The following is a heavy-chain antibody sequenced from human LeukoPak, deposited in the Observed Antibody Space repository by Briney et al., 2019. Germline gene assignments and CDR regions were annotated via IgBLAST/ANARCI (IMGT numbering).Heavy chain of an antibody. V-gene: IGHV4-59*01. CDR1: GDSIRPYY. J-gene: IGHJ5*02. CDR2: IYYSGST. D-gene: IGHD2-15*01. Sequence: PSETLSLTCTVSGDSIRPYYWSWIRQPPGKGLEWIGYIYYSGSTNYNPSLKSRVTISLDTSKKQFSLKLTSVTAADTAVYYCASQGYCSGGNCHNWFEPWGQGTLVTVSS. CDR3: ASQGYCSGGNCHNWFEP.